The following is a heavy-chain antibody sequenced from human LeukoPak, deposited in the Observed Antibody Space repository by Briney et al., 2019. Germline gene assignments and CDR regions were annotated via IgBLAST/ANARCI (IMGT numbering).Heavy chain of an antibody. V-gene: IGHV4-38-2*01. CDR2: INHSGST. CDR3: ARGYYYGSGSYSRYYYMDV. CDR1: GYSISSGYY. Sequence: SETLSLTCAVSGYSISSGYYWGWIRQPPGKGLEWIGEINHSGSTNYNPSLKSRVTISVDTSKNQFSLKLSSVTAADTAVYYCARGYYYGSGSYSRYYYMDVWGKGTTVTVSS. D-gene: IGHD3-10*01. J-gene: IGHJ6*03.